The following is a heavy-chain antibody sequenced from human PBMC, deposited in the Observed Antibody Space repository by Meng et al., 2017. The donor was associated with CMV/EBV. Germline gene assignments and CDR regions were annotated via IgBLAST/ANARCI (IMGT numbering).Heavy chain of an antibody. J-gene: IGHJ2*01. V-gene: IGHV4-39*07. CDR2: IYHSGSS. Sequence: SETLSLTCAVSGGSITNNDYYWGWIRQPPGRGLEWIGSIYHSGSSHYNPSLKSRVTISVDTSNNQFSLNVNSVTAADTAVYYCSRSPSGFYWYFDLWGRGTLVTVSS. CDR3: SRSPSGFYWYFDL. D-gene: IGHD6-25*01. CDR1: GGSITNNDYY.